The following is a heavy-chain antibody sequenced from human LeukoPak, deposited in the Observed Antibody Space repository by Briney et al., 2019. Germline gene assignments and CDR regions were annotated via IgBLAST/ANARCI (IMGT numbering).Heavy chain of an antibody. CDR3: ARHGERGYSYGHDY. Sequence: SETLSLTCAVYGGSFSGYYWSWIRQPPGKGLEWIGEINHSGSTNYNPSLKSRVTISVDTSKNQFSLKLSSVTAADTAVYYCARHGERGYSYGHDYWGQGTLVTVSS. CDR1: GGSFSGYY. J-gene: IGHJ4*02. V-gene: IGHV4-34*01. CDR2: INHSGST. D-gene: IGHD5-18*01.